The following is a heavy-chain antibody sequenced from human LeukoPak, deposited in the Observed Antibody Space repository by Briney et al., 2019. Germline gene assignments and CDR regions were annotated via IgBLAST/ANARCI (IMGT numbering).Heavy chain of an antibody. CDR3: ARAPLDMILLYYMDV. CDR1: GFTFRNYC. V-gene: IGHV3-21*01. Sequence: GGSLRLSCAASGFTFRNYCMNWVRQAPGEGLEWVASISSTSDHILHSDSVNGRFTISRDNARDSLYLEMNSLRAEDTAVYYCARAPLDMILLYYMDVWGKGTTVTVSS. D-gene: IGHD3-16*01. CDR2: ISSTSDHI. J-gene: IGHJ6*03.